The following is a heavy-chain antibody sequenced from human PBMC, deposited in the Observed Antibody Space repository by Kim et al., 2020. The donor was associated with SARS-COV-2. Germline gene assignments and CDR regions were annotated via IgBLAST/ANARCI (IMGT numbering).Heavy chain of an antibody. CDR1: GFTFGDYA. Sequence: GGSLRLSCTASGFTFGDYAMSWFRQAPGKGLEWVGFIRSKAYGGTTEYAASVKGRFTISRDDSKSIAYLQMNSLKTEDTAVYYCTRAGYDILTGYLSWTGLGYIDYWGQGTLVTVSS. CDR2: IRSKAYGGTT. J-gene: IGHJ4*02. D-gene: IGHD3-9*01. CDR3: TRAGYDILTGYLSWTGLGYIDY. V-gene: IGHV3-49*03.